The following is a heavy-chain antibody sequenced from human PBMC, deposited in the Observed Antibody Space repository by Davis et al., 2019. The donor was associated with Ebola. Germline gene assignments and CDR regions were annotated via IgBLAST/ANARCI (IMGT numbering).Heavy chain of an antibody. D-gene: IGHD6-13*01. Sequence: SETLSLTCAVYGGSFSGYYWSWIRQPPGKGLEWIGEINHSGSTNYNPSLKSRVTILVDTSKNQFSLKLSSVTAADTAVYYCARTFLGIAAAGTKRYYYGMDVWGQGTTVTVSS. CDR3: ARTFLGIAAAGTKRYYYGMDV. J-gene: IGHJ6*02. V-gene: IGHV4-34*01. CDR1: GGSFSGYY. CDR2: INHSGST.